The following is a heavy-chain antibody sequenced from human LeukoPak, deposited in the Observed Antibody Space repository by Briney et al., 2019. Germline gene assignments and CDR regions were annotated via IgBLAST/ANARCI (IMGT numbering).Heavy chain of an antibody. Sequence: ASVKVSCKASGYTFTSYYMHWVRQAPGQGLEWMGIINPSGGSTSYAQKFQGRVTMTRDTSTSTVYMELSSLRSEDTAVYYCARDRDYGFWSGYNNYGMDVWGQGTTVTVSS. CDR3: ARDRDYGFWSGYNNYGMDV. CDR1: GYTFTSYY. V-gene: IGHV1-46*01. J-gene: IGHJ6*02. CDR2: INPSGGST. D-gene: IGHD3-3*01.